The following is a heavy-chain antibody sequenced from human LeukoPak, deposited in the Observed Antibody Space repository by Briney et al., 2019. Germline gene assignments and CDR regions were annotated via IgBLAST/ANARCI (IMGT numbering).Heavy chain of an antibody. Sequence: ASVKVPCKASGYTFTSYYMHWVRQAPGQGLEWMGIINPSGGSTSYAQKFQGRVTMTRDMSTSTVYMELSSLRSEDTAVYYCARAGYSSGWYDPAYRYWGQGPWSPSPQ. CDR2: INPSGGST. D-gene: IGHD6-19*01. CDR3: ARAGYSSGWYDPAYRY. V-gene: IGHV1-46*01. J-gene: IGHJ4*02. CDR1: GYTFTSYY.